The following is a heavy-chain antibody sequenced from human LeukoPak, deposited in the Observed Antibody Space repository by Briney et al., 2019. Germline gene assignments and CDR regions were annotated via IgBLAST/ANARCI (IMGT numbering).Heavy chain of an antibody. Sequence: ASVKVSCKASGYTFTDYYMHWVRRAPGQGLEWIGYIIPHSGGTTYAQKFQGRVTMTRDTSISTAYMELSRLRSDDTAVYYCARDQGHGGNSWDYWGQGTLVTVSS. CDR1: GYTFTDYY. J-gene: IGHJ4*02. V-gene: IGHV1-2*02. CDR3: ARDQGHGGNSWDY. CDR2: IIPHSGGT. D-gene: IGHD4-23*01.